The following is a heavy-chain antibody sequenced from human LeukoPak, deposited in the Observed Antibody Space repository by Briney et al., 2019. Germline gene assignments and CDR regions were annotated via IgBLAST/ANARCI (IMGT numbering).Heavy chain of an antibody. CDR1: GYTFTSYD. D-gene: IGHD5-18*01. J-gene: IGHJ5*02. CDR2: MNPNSGNT. CDR3: ARALPHRRLMDTTMEQHWFDP. Sequence: GASVKVSCKASGYTFTSYDINWVRQATGQGLEWMGWMNPNSGNTGYTQKFQGRVTMTRNTSISTAYMELSSLRSEDTAVYYCARALPHRRLMDTTMEQHWFDPWGQGTLVTVSS. V-gene: IGHV1-8*01.